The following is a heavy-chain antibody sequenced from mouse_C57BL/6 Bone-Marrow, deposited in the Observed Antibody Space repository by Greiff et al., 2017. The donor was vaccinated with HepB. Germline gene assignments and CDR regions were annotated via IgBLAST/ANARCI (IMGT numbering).Heavy chain of an antibody. CDR1: GFSLTSYG. CDR2: IWSGGST. D-gene: IGHD1-1*01. CDR3: ARNGIYYYGSSPAWFAY. Sequence: QVQLQQSGPGLVQPSQSLSITCTVSGFSLTSYGVHWVRQSPGKGLEWLGVIWSGGSTDYNAAFISSLSISKDNSKSQVFFKMNSLQADDTAIYYCARNGIYYYGSSPAWFAYWGQGTLVTVSA. J-gene: IGHJ3*01. V-gene: IGHV2-2*01.